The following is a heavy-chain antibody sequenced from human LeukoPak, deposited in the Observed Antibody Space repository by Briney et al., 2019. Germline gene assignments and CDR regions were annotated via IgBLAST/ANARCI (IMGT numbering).Heavy chain of an antibody. CDR2: IIGSGGRT. CDR3: AKEGDYFDSSGYYSDR. D-gene: IGHD3-22*01. CDR1: AFTFSSYA. Sequence: AGSLTLSCAASAFTFSSYAMSWVRHAPRSLLEWVASIIGSGGRTYYEDYVKGRFTISRDNSKNTLYLQMNSLRAEDTAVYYCAKEGDYFDSSGYYSDRWGQGTLVTVSS. V-gene: IGHV3-23*02. J-gene: IGHJ4*02.